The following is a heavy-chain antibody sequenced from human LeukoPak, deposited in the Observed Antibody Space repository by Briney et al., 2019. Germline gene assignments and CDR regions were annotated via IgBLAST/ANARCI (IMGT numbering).Heavy chain of an antibody. CDR3: ARDPDCSSTSCRDY. J-gene: IGHJ4*02. V-gene: IGHV4-34*01. CDR2: INHSGST. CDR1: GGSFSGYY. D-gene: IGHD2-2*01. Sequence: SETLSLTCAVYGGSFSGYYWSWIRQSPGKGLEWLGEINHSGSTNYNLSLKSRVTISVDTSKNQFSLKLSSVTAADTAVYYCARDPDCSSTSCRDYWGQGTLVTVSS.